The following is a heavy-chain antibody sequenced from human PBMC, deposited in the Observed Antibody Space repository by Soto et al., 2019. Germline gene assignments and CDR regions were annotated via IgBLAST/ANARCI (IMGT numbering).Heavy chain of an antibody. Sequence: PGESLKISCAASGFTFSSYSMNWVRQAPGKGLEWVSSISSSSSYIYYADSVKGRFTISRDNAKNSLYLQMNSLRAEDTAVYYCARDFGWYNWNDDGLDYWGQGTLVTVSS. D-gene: IGHD1-1*01. J-gene: IGHJ4*02. CDR2: ISSSSSYI. V-gene: IGHV3-21*01. CDR1: GFTFSSYS. CDR3: ARDFGWYNWNDDGLDY.